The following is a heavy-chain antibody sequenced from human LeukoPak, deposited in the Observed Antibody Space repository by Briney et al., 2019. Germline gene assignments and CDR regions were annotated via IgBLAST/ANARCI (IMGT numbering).Heavy chain of an antibody. D-gene: IGHD4-17*01. J-gene: IGHJ2*01. CDR1: GYTFASYG. Sequence: GASVKVSCKASGYTFASYGISWVRQAPGQGLEWMGWISAYNGNTNYAQKLQGRVTMTTDTSTSTAYMELRSLRSDDTAVYYCARNPTVTTGHWYFDLWGRGTLVTVSS. CDR2: ISAYNGNT. CDR3: ARNPTVTTGHWYFDL. V-gene: IGHV1-18*01.